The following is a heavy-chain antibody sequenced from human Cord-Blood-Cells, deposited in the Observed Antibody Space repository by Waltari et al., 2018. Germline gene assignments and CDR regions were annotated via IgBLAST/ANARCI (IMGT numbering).Heavy chain of an antibody. D-gene: IGHD6-6*01. CDR1: GFTVSSHS. V-gene: IGHV3-53*02. CDR2: IYSGGST. CDR3: ARASSADDAFDI. J-gene: IGHJ3*02. Sequence: EVQLVETGGGLIQPGGSLRLSCAASGFTVSSHSMSSVRQAPGKGLEWVSVIYSGGSTYYADSVKGRFTISRDNSKNTLYLQMNSLRAEDTAVYYCARASSADDAFDIWGQGTMVTVSS.